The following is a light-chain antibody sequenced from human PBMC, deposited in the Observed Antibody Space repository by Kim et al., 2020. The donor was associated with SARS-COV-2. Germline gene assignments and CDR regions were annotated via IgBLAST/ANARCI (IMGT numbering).Light chain of an antibody. J-gene: IGLJ2*01. CDR1: SSNIGAGYD. CDR2: GNG. CDR3: QSYDSSLSGSVV. V-gene: IGLV1-40*01. Sequence: VTISCTGTSSNIGAGYDVHWYQQLPGTAPKPLIYGNGNRPSGVPDRFSGSKSGTSASLAITGLQAEDEADYYCQSYDSSLSGSVVFGGGTQLTVL.